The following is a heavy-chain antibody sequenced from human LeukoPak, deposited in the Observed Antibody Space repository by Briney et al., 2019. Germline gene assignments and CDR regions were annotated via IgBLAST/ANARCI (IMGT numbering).Heavy chain of an antibody. V-gene: IGHV4-34*01. CDR2: INHSGST. D-gene: IGHD6-13*01. CDR3: ARQQLVPDY. CDR1: GGSFSGYY. J-gene: IGHJ4*02. Sequence: SETLSLTCAVYGGSFSGYYWSWIRQPPGKGLEWIGEINHSGSTNYNPSLKSRITISVDTSKNQFFLKLSSVTAADTAVYYCARQQLVPDYWGQGTLVTVSS.